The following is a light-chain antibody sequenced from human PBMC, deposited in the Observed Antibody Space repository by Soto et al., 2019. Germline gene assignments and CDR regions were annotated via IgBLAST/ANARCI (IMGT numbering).Light chain of an antibody. J-gene: IGKJ1*01. V-gene: IGKV1-39*01. CDR1: QSISSY. CDR3: QQSYSTPCT. CDR2: AAS. Sequence: DIQMTQSPSSLSASVGDRVTITCRASQSISSYLNWYQQKPGKAPKLLIYAASSLQSGVPSRFSGSGSGTDFTLSISSLQRVDFSTYYCQQSYSTPCTFGQGTKVESK.